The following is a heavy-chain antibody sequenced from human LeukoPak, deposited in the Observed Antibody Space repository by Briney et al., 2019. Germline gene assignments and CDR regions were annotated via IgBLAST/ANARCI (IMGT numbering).Heavy chain of an antibody. CDR3: ARGTSSGWDHYFDS. Sequence: SETLSLTCSVSGGSIRRADYYWGWIRQSPGKGLEWIGNIYRSGSTYYNPSLQSRVTKSVDTSKNQFSLKLSSVTAADTAVYFCARGTSSGWDHYFDSWGQGTQVTVSS. CDR2: IYRSGST. CDR1: GGSIRRADYY. D-gene: IGHD6-19*01. J-gene: IGHJ4*02. V-gene: IGHV4-39*07.